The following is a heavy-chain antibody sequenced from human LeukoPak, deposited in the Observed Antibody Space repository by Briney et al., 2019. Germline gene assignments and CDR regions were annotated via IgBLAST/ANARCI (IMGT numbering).Heavy chain of an antibody. CDR2: FYYTGAT. Sequence: PSETLSLTCTVSGGSVSSGGYYRSWIRQPPGKGLEWIGYFYYTGATNSNPSLKSRVTMSIDTSKNQFSLKLRSVTAADTAVYYCARDLHDYGDYGRAFDIWGQGTMVAVSS. J-gene: IGHJ3*02. CDR3: ARDLHDYGDYGRAFDI. V-gene: IGHV4-61*08. CDR1: GGSVSSGGYY. D-gene: IGHD4-17*01.